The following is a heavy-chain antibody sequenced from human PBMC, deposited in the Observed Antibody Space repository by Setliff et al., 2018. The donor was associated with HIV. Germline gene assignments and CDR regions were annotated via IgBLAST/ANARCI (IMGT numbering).Heavy chain of an antibody. V-gene: IGHV4-31*11. Sequence: SETLSLTCDVSGDSIISGNFFWSWIRQSPGKGLEWIGYIYFSGSATHNPSLTSPVSISVDTSKNQFYLTLSSVTVADTAVYYCARGRVFCDGDSCYHFDYWGQGILVTVSS. CDR2: IYFSGSA. J-gene: IGHJ4*02. D-gene: IGHD2-21*02. CDR1: GDSIISGNFF. CDR3: ARGRVFCDGDSCYHFDY.